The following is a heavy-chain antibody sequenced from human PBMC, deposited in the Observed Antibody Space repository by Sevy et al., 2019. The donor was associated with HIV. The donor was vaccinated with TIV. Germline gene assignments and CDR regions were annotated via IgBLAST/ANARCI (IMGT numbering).Heavy chain of an antibody. CDR1: GYTFTGYY. Sequence: ASVKVSCKASGYTFTGYYMHWVRQAPGQGLEWMGWINPNSGGTNYAQKSQGRVTMTRDTSISTAYMELSRLRSDDTAVYYCARAYFIGYYYDSSGYLDYWGQGTLVTVSS. V-gene: IGHV1-2*02. J-gene: IGHJ4*02. D-gene: IGHD3-22*01. CDR3: ARAYFIGYYYDSSGYLDY. CDR2: INPNSGGT.